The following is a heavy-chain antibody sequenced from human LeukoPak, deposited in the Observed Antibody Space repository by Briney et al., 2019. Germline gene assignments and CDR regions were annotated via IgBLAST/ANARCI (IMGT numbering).Heavy chain of an antibody. V-gene: IGHV3-23*01. CDR2: ISGSGGSA. CDR3: AKEPHIVLIGYFDY. Sequence: GGTLRLSCAASGFTFSSYAMSWVRQAPGKGLEWVSAISGSGGSAYYADSVKGRFTISRDNSKNTLYLQMNSLRAEDTAVYYCAKEPHIVLIGYFDYWGQGTLVTVSS. D-gene: IGHD2-8*01. J-gene: IGHJ4*02. CDR1: GFTFSSYA.